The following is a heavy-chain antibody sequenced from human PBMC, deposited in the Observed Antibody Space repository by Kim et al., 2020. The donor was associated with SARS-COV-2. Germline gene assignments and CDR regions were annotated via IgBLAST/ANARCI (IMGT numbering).Heavy chain of an antibody. CDR2: ISSSSSYI. D-gene: IGHD1-26*01. V-gene: IGHV3-21*01. J-gene: IGHJ2*01. CDR1: GFTFSSYS. Sequence: GGSLRLSCAASGFTFSSYSMNWVRQAPGKGLEWVSSISSSSSYIYYADSVKGRFTISRDNAKNSLYLQMNSLRAEDTAVYYCARDIGGYGYFDLWGRGTLVTVSS. CDR3: ARDIGGYGYFDL.